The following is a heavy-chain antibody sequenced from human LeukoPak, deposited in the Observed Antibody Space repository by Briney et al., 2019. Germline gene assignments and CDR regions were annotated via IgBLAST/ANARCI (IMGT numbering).Heavy chain of an antibody. CDR3: ARSLFGFLEP. J-gene: IGHJ3*01. Sequence: SETLSLTCTVSGGSISSYHWSWIRQPPGKGLERIGNFYYSGSPNYNPSLKSRVTISIDTSNHQFSLKLSSVTAADTAVYYCARSLFGFLEPWGQGTMVTVSS. D-gene: IGHD3-3*01. CDR1: GGSISSYH. V-gene: IGHV4-59*08. CDR2: FYYSGSP.